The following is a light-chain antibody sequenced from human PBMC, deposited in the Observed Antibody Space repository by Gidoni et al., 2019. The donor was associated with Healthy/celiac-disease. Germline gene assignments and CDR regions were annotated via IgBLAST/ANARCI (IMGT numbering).Light chain of an antibody. V-gene: IGKV3-11*01. CDR3: QQRSNWLFT. CDR2: DAS. Sequence: DIVLTQSPATLSVSPGERATLSCRASQSVSSYLAWYQQKPGQAPRLLIYDASNRATGIPARFSGSGSGTDFSLTISSLEPEDFAVYYCQQRSNWLFTFGPGTKVDIK. J-gene: IGKJ3*01. CDR1: QSVSSY.